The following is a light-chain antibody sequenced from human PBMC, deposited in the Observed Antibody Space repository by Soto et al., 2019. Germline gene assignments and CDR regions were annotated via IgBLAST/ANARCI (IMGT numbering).Light chain of an antibody. Sequence: QSVLMQPPSVSAAPGQTVTISCSGSGSNIGSNSVSWYQQVPGTAPKLLLYDNNKRPSGIPDRFFGSKSGTSATLGITGLQTADEADYYCGTWESYLSVGVFGGGTKVTVL. CDR2: DNN. CDR1: GSNIGSNS. V-gene: IGLV1-51*01. CDR3: GTWESYLSVGV. J-gene: IGLJ2*01.